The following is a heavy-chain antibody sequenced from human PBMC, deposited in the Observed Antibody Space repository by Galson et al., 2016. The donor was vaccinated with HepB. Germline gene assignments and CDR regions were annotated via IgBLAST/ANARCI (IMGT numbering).Heavy chain of an antibody. CDR3: ARGSFNKRWDVDAFDV. D-gene: IGHD1-26*01. CDR2: INPNSGGP. J-gene: IGHJ3*01. V-gene: IGHV1-2*02. CDR1: GYAFADYY. Sequence: SVKVSCKASGYAFADYYVHCVRQAPGQGLEWMGWINPNSGGPKYAQKFQGRVTMTGDKSISTVNMELSRLRSEDTAVYYCARGSFNKRWDVDAFDVWGQGTMVTVSS.